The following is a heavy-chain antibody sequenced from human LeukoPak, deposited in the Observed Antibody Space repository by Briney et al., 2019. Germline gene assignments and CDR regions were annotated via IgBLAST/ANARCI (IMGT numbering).Heavy chain of an antibody. D-gene: IGHD3-3*01. CDR3: ARVVYYDFWSGYSWFSGWFDP. CDR1: GGSISSGGYY. J-gene: IGHJ5*02. V-gene: IGHV4-31*03. Sequence: PSETLSLTCTVSGGSISSGGYYWSWIRQHPGKGQEWIGYIYYSGSTYYNPSLKSRVTISVDTSKNQFPLKLSSVTAADTAVYYCARVVYYDFWSGYSWFSGWFDPWGQGTLVTVSS. CDR2: IYYSGST.